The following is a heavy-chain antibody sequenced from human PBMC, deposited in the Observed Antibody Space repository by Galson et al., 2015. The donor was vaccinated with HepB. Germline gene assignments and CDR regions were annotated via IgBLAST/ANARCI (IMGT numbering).Heavy chain of an antibody. J-gene: IGHJ4*02. CDR3: AKDGPFDGSSGYYYVGYFDY. Sequence: SLRLSCAASGFTFSSYGMHWVRQAPGKGLEWVAVIWYDGSNKYYADSVKGRFTISRDNSKNTLYLQMNSLRAEDTAVYYCAKDGPFDGSSGYYYVGYFDYWGQGTLVTVSS. D-gene: IGHD3-22*01. V-gene: IGHV3-33*06. CDR1: GFTFSSYG. CDR2: IWYDGSNK.